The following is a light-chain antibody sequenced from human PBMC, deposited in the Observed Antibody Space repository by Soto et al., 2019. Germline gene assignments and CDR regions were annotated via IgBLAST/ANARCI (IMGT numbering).Light chain of an antibody. J-gene: IGKJ1*01. CDR3: QQAHDFPWT. V-gene: IGKV1-12*01. CDR1: QGITKW. CDR2: ETS. Sequence: IQMTQSPSSVSASVGDRVTITCRASQGITKWLAWYQQKPGGAPRPLVYETSTLQSGVSSRFSGSGSGTEFTLTITGLQPEDFATYYCQQAHDFPWTFGQGTKVDI.